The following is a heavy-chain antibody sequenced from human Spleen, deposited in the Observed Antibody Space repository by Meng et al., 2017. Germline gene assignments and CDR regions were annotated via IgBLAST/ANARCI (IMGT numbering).Heavy chain of an antibody. J-gene: IGHJ4*02. V-gene: IGHV3-7*01. CDR2: IKQDGSEK. CDR1: GFTFSSYW. Sequence: GGSLRLSCVASGFTFSSYWMSWVRQAPGKGLEWVANIKQDGSEKYYVDSVKGRFTISRDNAKNSLYLQMNSLRAEDTAVYYCARVRQWQLWGQGTLVTVSS. D-gene: IGHD6-19*01. CDR3: ARVRQWQL.